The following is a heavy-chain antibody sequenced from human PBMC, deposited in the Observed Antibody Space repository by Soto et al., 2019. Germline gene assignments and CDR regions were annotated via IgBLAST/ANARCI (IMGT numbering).Heavy chain of an antibody. J-gene: IGHJ6*02. Sequence: EVQLVESGGGLVKPGGSLRLSCAASGFTFSNAWMSWVRQAPGKGLEWVGRIKSKTDGGTTDYAAPVKGRFTISRDASKNTLYLQMNSLKTEDTAVYYCTTDMGQAAAMDYYYYGMDVWGQGTTVTVSS. CDR3: TTDMGQAAAMDYYYYGMDV. D-gene: IGHD6-13*01. CDR2: IKSKTDGGTT. CDR1: GFTFSNAW. V-gene: IGHV3-15*01.